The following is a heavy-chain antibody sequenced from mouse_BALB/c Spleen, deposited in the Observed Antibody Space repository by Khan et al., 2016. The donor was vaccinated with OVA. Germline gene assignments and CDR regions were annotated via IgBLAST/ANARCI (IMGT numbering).Heavy chain of an antibody. CDR1: GYSITTNYA. CDR2: ISYSGST. Sequence: VQLKQSGPGLVKPSQSLSLTCTVTGYSITTNYAWDWIRQFPGNKLEWMGYISYSGSTSYNPSFKSRISITRDTSTNQSFLQLNSVTIEDTATYYCARKNYYGYAVDYWGQGTSVTVSS. V-gene: IGHV3-2*02. D-gene: IGHD1-1*01. J-gene: IGHJ4*01. CDR3: ARKNYYGYAVDY.